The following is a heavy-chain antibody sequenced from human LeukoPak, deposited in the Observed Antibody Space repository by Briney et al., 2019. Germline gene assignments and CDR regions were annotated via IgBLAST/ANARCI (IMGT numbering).Heavy chain of an antibody. D-gene: IGHD4-17*01. J-gene: IGHJ6*03. CDR1: GFTFSTHS. CDR2: ISSDGGST. CDR3: TRDALYGDPSYYYMDV. V-gene: IGHV3-64*01. Sequence: GGSLRLSCAASGFTFSTHSMHWVRQAPGKGLESVSAISSDGGSTYYSNSVKGRFTISRDNSKNTLYLQMGSLTAEDTAVYYCTRDALYGDPSYYYMDVWGKGTTVTVSS.